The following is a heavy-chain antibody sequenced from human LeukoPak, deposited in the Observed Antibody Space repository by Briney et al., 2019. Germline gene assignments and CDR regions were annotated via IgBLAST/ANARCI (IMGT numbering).Heavy chain of an antibody. CDR2: ITSSTSYI. J-gene: IGHJ4*02. V-gene: IGHV3-21*01. CDR3: ARGRGGSGREAYNVDY. CDR1: GFIVSNNY. Sequence: GGSLRLSCAASGFIVSNNYMSWVHQAPGKGLEWVSCITSSTSYIYYADSVKGRFTISRDNAESSLFLQMNSLRDEDTAVYYCARGRGGSGREAYNVDYWGQGTLVTVSS. D-gene: IGHD5-24*01.